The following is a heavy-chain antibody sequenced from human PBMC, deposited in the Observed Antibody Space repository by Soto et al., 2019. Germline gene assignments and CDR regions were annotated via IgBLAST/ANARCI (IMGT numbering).Heavy chain of an antibody. Sequence: SSVKFSCKASRYTFTGYYMHWVRQAPGQGLEWMGWINPNSGGTNYAQKFQGRVTMTRDTSISTAYMELSRLRSDDTAVYYCLDSGDAFDIWGQGTMVTVSS. V-gene: IGHV1-2*02. CDR1: RYTFTGYY. D-gene: IGHD1-26*01. CDR3: LDSGDAFDI. J-gene: IGHJ3*02. CDR2: INPNSGGT.